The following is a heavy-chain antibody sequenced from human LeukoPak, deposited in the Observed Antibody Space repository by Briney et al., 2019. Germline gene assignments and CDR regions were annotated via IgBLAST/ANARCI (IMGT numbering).Heavy chain of an antibody. CDR1: GGSISSSSYY. CDR3: ASLYRGIFGVVINLSYYCYMDV. V-gene: IGHV4-39*01. D-gene: IGHD3-3*01. Sequence: SETLSLTCTVSGGSISSSSYYWGWIRQPPGKGLEWIGSIYYSGSTYYNPSLKSRVTISVDTSKNQFSLKLSSVTAADTAVYYCASLYRGIFGVVINLSYYCYMDVWGKGTTVTVSS. J-gene: IGHJ6*03. CDR2: IYYSGST.